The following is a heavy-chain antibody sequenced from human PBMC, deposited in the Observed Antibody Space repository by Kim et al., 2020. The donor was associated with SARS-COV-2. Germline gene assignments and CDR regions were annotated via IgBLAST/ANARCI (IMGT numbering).Heavy chain of an antibody. J-gene: IGHJ6*02. Sequence: THHTPSLTSRVTISVDTSKNQFSLKLSSVTAADTAVYYCARVARYGMDVWGQGTTVTVSS. CDR2: T. V-gene: IGHV4-59*01. CDR3: ARVARYGMDV.